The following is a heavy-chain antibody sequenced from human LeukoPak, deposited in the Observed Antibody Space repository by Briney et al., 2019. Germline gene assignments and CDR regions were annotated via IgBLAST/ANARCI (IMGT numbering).Heavy chain of an antibody. CDR3: AKHRRSTRVTAYFDS. D-gene: IGHD2-21*01. J-gene: IGHJ4*02. Sequence: PGGSLRLSCTASGFTFSTLAMSWVRQAPGEGLEWVSSISSRGDDTSYADSVKGRFTISRDNSKNTLYLQLNSLRVDDAAIYYCAKHRRSTRVTAYFDSWGQGTLVTVSS. V-gene: IGHV3-23*01. CDR1: GFTFSTLA. CDR2: ISSRGDDT.